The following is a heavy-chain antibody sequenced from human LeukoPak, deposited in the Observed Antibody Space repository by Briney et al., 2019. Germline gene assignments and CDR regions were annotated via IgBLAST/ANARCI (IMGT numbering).Heavy chain of an antibody. Sequence: GGSLRLSCAASGFTVSSNYMSWVRQAPGKGLEWVSVIYSGGSTYYADSVKGRFTISRDNSKNTLYLQMNSLRAEDTAVYYCARDLCTVGGCYLFDLWGQGTLVTVSS. D-gene: IGHD2-15*01. CDR2: IYSGGST. CDR1: GFTVSSNY. J-gene: IGHJ4*02. V-gene: IGHV3-53*01. CDR3: ARDLCTVGGCYLFDL.